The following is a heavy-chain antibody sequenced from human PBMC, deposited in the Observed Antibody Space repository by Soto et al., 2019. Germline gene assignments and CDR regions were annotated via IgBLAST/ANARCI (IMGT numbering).Heavy chain of an antibody. CDR2: IYYSGST. D-gene: IGHD2-2*01. CDR3: ARINPGLSRVVPAFDY. CDR1: GGSISSGGYY. J-gene: IGHJ4*02. Sequence: SETLSLPCTVSGGSISSGGYYWSWIRQHPGKGLEWIGYIYYSGSTYYNPSLKSRVTISVDTSKNQFSLKLSSVTAADTAVYYCARINPGLSRVVPAFDYWGQGTLVTVSS. V-gene: IGHV4-31*03.